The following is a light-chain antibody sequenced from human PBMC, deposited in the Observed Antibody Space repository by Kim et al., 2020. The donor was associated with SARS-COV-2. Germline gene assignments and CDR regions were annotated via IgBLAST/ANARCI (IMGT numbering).Light chain of an antibody. V-gene: IGLV3-1*01. CDR1: KLGDKF. CDR3: QAWDSNTYVV. J-gene: IGLJ2*01. CDR2: QDD. Sequence: SYELTQPPSASLSPGQTVSITCSGDKLGDKFVSWYQQKPGKTPLLVISQDDRRPSGIPERFSVPNSGNTATLTISGTQAMDEADYYCQAWDSNTYVVFGGGTQVTV.